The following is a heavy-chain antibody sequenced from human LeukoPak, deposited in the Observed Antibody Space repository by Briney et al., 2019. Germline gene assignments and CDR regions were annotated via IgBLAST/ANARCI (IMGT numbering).Heavy chain of an antibody. V-gene: IGHV1-18*01. CDR2: ITPYNGNT. CDR3: ARELGIAAATYYFDF. J-gene: IGHJ4*02. D-gene: IGHD6-13*01. Sequence: GASVKVSCKASGYSFSSFGLSWVRQAPGQGLEWMGWITPYNGNTNYAQHLQARVTMTTDTSTSTAYTELRSLKSDDTAVYYCARELGIAAATYYFDFWGQGTLVTVSS. CDR1: GYSFSSFG.